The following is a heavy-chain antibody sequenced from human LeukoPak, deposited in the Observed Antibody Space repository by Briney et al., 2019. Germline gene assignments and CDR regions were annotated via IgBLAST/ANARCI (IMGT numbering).Heavy chain of an antibody. CDR1: GSAFSSYG. Sequence: GGSLRLSCAASGSAFSSYGMSWVRQAPGKGLEWVSGISGSGGSIHYADSAKGRFSISRDNSKNRLYLQMNTLRAEDTAVYYCAKQGRFCSTPTCYRDNDMDVWGKGTTV. D-gene: IGHD2-2*01. J-gene: IGHJ6*03. V-gene: IGHV3-23*01. CDR3: AKQGRFCSTPTCYRDNDMDV. CDR2: ISGSGGSI.